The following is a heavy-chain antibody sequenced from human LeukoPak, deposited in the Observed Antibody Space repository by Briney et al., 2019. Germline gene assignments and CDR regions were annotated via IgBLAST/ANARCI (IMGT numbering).Heavy chain of an antibody. J-gene: IGHJ4*02. D-gene: IGHD2-8*01. V-gene: IGHV3-33*01. CDR1: GFTFSTYG. Sequence: GRSLRLPCAASGFTFSTYGMHWVRQAPGKGLEWVAVIWSDGSNKYYADSVKGRFTISRDNSKNTLYLQMNTLRAEDTAVYYCARDPGGVVYFDYWGQGTLVTVSS. CDR3: ARDPGGVVYFDY. CDR2: IWSDGSNK.